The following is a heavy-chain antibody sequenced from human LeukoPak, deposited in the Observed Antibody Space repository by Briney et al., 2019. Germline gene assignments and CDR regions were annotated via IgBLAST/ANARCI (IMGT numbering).Heavy chain of an antibody. Sequence: GGSLRLSCAASGFTFSTYAMSWVRQAPGKGLEWVSSIGGDGDRTYYADSVKGRFTISRDNSKNTLHLQMNSLRAEDTAVYYCAKDVGVYRSSWYYLFDYWGQGRLVTVSS. CDR3: AKDVGVYRSSWYYLFDY. D-gene: IGHD6-13*01. CDR2: IGGDGDRT. V-gene: IGHV3-23*01. CDR1: GFTFSTYA. J-gene: IGHJ4*02.